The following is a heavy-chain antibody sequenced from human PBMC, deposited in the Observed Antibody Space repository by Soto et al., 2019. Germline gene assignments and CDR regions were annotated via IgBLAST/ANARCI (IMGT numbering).Heavy chain of an antibody. V-gene: IGHV1-18*04. J-gene: IGHJ5*02. CDR1: GYTFTSYG. CDR2: ISAYNGNT. CDR3: ASTRSYYYDSSGSSWFDP. Sequence: ASVNVSCKASGYTFTSYGISWVRQAPGQGLEWMGWISAYNGNTNYAQKLQGRVTMTTDTSTSTAYMELRSLRSDDTAVYYCASTRSYYYDSSGSSWFDPWGQGTLVTVSS. D-gene: IGHD3-22*01.